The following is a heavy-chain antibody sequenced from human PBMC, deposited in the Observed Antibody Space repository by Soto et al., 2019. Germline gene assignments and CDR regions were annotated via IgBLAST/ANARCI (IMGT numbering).Heavy chain of an antibody. CDR3: ARLVDYGDYFDY. CDR1: GGSISSYY. Sequence: SETLSLTCTVYGGSISSYYWSWIRQPPGKGLEWIGYIYYSGSTNYNPSLKSRVTISVDTSKNQFSLKLSSVTAADTAVYYCARLVDYGDYFDYWGQGTLVTVS. V-gene: IGHV4-59*08. CDR2: IYYSGST. J-gene: IGHJ4*02. D-gene: IGHD4-17*01.